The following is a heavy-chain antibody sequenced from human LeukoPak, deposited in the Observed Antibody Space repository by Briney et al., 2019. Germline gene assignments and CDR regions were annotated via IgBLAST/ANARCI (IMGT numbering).Heavy chain of an antibody. V-gene: IGHV3-21*01. Sequence: PGGSLRLSCAASGFTFSSYWMHWVRQAPGKGLEWVSSISDSSSYIYYADSVRGRFTISRDNAKNSLYLQMNSLRAEDTAMYYCARADLSGSYFHPHFLDYWGQGTLVTVSS. CDR2: ISDSSSYI. J-gene: IGHJ4*02. CDR1: GFTFSSYW. CDR3: ARADLSGSYFHPHFLDY. D-gene: IGHD1-26*01.